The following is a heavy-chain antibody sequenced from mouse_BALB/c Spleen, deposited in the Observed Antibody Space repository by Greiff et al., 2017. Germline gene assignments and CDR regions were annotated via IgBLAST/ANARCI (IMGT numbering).Heavy chain of an antibody. D-gene: IGHD3-1*01. CDR2: IYPGNSDT. Sequence: VQLQQSGTVLARPGASVKMSCKASGYSFTSYWMHWVKQRPGQGLEWIGAIYPGNSDTSYNQKFKGKAKLTAVTSASTAYMELSSLTNEDSAVYYCTRDGGARATSFAYWGQGTLVTVSA. CDR3: TRDGGARATSFAY. J-gene: IGHJ3*01. V-gene: IGHV1-5*01. CDR1: GYSFTSYW.